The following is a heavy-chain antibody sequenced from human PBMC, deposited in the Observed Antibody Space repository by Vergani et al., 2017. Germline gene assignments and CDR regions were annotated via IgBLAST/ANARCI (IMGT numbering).Heavy chain of an antibody. V-gene: IGHV3-7*04. D-gene: IGHD2-2*01. Sequence: EVQLVESGGGLVQPGGSLRLSCAASGFTFSSYWMSWVRQAPGKGLEWLANIKQDGSEKYYVDSVKGRFTISRDNAKNSLYLQMNSLRAEDTAVYYCERQYCSSTSCYAGSYFDYWGQGTLVTVSS. CDR1: GFTFSSYW. CDR3: ERQYCSSTSCYAGSYFDY. J-gene: IGHJ4*02. CDR2: IKQDGSEK.